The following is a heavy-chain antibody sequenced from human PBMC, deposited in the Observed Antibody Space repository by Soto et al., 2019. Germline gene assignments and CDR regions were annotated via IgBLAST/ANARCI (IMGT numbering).Heavy chain of an antibody. CDR1: GFTFSSYA. V-gene: IGHV3-23*01. Sequence: GGSLRLSCAASGFTFSSYAMSWVRQAPGKWLEWVSAISGSGGGTYYADSVKGRFTISRDNSKNTLYLQMNSLRAEDTAVYYCANAIIAAAGTVGFPHGYYSYGMDVWGQGXTVTVYS. D-gene: IGHD6-13*01. CDR2: ISGSGGGT. CDR3: ANAIIAAAGTVGFPHGYYSYGMDV. J-gene: IGHJ6*02.